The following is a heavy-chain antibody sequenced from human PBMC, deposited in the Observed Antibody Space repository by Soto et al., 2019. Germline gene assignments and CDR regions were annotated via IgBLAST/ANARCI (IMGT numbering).Heavy chain of an antibody. Sequence: GESLKISCAASGFTFSSYAMHWVRQAPGKGLEWVAVISYDGSNKYYAYSVKGRFTISRDNSKNTLYLQMNSLRAEDTAVYYCARDCRDSSSWYSIIGWFDPWGQGTLVTVSS. CDR3: ARDCRDSSSWYSIIGWFDP. V-gene: IGHV3-30-3*01. CDR2: ISYDGSNK. CDR1: GFTFSSYA. J-gene: IGHJ5*02. D-gene: IGHD6-13*01.